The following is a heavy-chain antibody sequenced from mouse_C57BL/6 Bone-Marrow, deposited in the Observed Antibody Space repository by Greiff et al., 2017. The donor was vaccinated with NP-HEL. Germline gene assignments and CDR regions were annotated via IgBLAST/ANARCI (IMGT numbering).Heavy chain of an antibody. CDR1: GYSFTGYY. D-gene: IGHD1-2*01. CDR2: INPSTGGT. CDR3: ARGGYYGPYWYFDV. J-gene: IGHJ1*03. Sequence: EVQLQQSGPELVKPGASVKISCKASGYSFTGYYMNWVKQSPEKSLEWIGEINPSTGGTTYNQKFKAKATLTVDKSSSTAYMQLKSLTSEDSAVYYCARGGYYGPYWYFDVWGTGTTVTVSS. V-gene: IGHV1-42*01.